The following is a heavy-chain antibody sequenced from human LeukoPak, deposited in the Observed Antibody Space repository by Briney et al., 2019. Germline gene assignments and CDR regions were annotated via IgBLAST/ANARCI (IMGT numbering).Heavy chain of an antibody. V-gene: IGHV3-74*03. CDR3: VRGQTIDY. CDR1: GFAFSNYW. D-gene: IGHD3-3*01. Sequence: GGSLRLSCTTSGFAFSNYWMYWVRHAPGKGLEWVSRIKSDGSGITYSDAVEGRFTISRDNFKNTFLQMNSLRDEDTAMYYRVRGQTIDYWGQGTLVTVSS. J-gene: IGHJ4*02. CDR2: IKSDGSGI.